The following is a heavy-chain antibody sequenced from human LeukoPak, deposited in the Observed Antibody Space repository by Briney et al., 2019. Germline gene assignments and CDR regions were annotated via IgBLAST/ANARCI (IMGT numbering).Heavy chain of an antibody. CDR3: ARDYHYYGSGSYLPYFDY. CDR2: INPNSGGT. Sequence: ASVKVSCKASGYTFTSYYMHWVRQAPGQGLEWMGRINPNSGGTNYAQKFQGRITMTRDTSISTAYMELSRLRSDDTAVYYCARDYHYYGSGSYLPYFDYWGQGTLVTVSS. CDR1: GYTFTSYY. D-gene: IGHD3-10*01. V-gene: IGHV1-2*06. J-gene: IGHJ4*02.